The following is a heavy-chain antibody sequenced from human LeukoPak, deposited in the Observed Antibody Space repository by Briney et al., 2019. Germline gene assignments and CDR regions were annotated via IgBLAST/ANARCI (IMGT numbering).Heavy chain of an antibody. V-gene: IGHV3-74*01. J-gene: IGHJ4*02. CDR1: GFTFISYW. CDR3: ARTIVPAAPLDY. CDR2: INTDGSST. Sequence: GGSLRLSYAGHGFTFISYWKHWFRQAPGKGLVWVSRINTDGSSTSYADSVKGRFTISIDNAKNTLYLQMNSLRAEDTAVYYCARTIVPAAPLDYWGQGTLVTVSS. D-gene: IGHD2-2*01.